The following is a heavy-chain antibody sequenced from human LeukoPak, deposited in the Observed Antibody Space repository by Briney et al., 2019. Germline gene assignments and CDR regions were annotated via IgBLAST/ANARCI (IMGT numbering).Heavy chain of an antibody. CDR2: ISSSSSYI. CDR1: GFTFSSYG. Sequence: PGGSLRLSCAASGFTFSSYGMNWVRQAPGKGLEWVSSISSSSSYIYYADSVKGRFTISRDNAKNSLYLQMNSLRAEDTAVYYCARENRGYVFDIWGQGTMVTVSS. V-gene: IGHV3-21*01. J-gene: IGHJ3*02. D-gene: IGHD3-22*01. CDR3: ARENRGYVFDI.